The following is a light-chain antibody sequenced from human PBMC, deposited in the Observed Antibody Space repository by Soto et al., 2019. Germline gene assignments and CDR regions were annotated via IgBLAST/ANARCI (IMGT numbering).Light chain of an antibody. Sequence: QSALTQPRSVSGSPGQSVTISCTGTSSDVGGYNYVSWYQQHPGKAPKLMIYDVSKRPSGVPDRFSGYKSGHTASLTISGLQAEDEADYYCCSYAGSYPFVVFGGGTKLTVL. V-gene: IGLV2-11*01. CDR1: SSDVGGYNY. J-gene: IGLJ2*01. CDR3: CSYAGSYPFVV. CDR2: DVS.